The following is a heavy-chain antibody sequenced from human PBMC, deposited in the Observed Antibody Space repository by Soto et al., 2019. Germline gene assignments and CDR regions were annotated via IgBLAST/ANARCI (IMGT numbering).Heavy chain of an antibody. V-gene: IGHV4-59*01. CDR2: IYYSGST. CDR1: GGSISSYY. Sequence: SQTLSLTCTVSGGSISSYYWSWIRQPPGKGLEWIGYIYYSGSTNYNPSLKSRVTISVDTSKNQFSLKLSSVTAADKAVYYCARGFADYDFWSGYLSKHYYYYYMDVWGKGTTVTVSS. J-gene: IGHJ6*03. D-gene: IGHD3-3*01. CDR3: ARGFADYDFWSGYLSKHYYYYYMDV.